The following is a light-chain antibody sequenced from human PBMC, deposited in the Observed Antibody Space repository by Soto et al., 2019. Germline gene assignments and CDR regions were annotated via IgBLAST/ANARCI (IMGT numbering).Light chain of an antibody. CDR1: QSVSN. V-gene: IGKV3-15*01. CDR2: GAF. CDR3: QQYNNWPPIT. Sequence: EKVMTQSPATLSVSQGDRATLSCRASQSVSNIPWYQQKPGQHPRLLIYGAFRSATNIPARFSGGGSDTEFTLTISSLQSEDFAVYYCQQYNNWPPITFGQGTKLEIK. J-gene: IGKJ2*01.